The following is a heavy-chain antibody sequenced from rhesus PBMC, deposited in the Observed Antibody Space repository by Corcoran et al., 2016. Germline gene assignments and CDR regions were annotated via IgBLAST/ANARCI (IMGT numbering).Heavy chain of an antibody. D-gene: IGHD3-3*01. CDR2: INSGGSRT. CDR1: GFTFSSYW. J-gene: IGHJ6*01. Sequence: EVQLVESGGGLAKPGGSLRLSCAASGFTFSSYWMNWVRQTPGKGLEWISVINSGGSRTDYAAPVKGRFPISRDNSKNTLSLQMNSLRAEDTAVYYCAKGGRITIFGLVIQDYYGLDSWGQGVVVTVSS. V-gene: IGHV3S42*01. CDR3: AKGGRITIFGLVIQDYYGLDS.